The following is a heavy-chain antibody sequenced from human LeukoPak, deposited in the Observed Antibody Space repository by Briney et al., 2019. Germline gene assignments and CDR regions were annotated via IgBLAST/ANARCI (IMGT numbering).Heavy chain of an antibody. D-gene: IGHD6-19*01. CDR2: INHSGST. J-gene: IGHJ4*02. V-gene: IGHV4-34*01. CDR3: ARTSSGYDY. Sequence: SETLSLTCAVYGGSFSGYYWSWIRQPPGKGLVWIGEINHSGSTNYNPSLKSRVTISVDTSKNQFSLKLSSVTAADTAVYYCARTSSGYDYWGQGALVTVSS. CDR1: GGSFSGYY.